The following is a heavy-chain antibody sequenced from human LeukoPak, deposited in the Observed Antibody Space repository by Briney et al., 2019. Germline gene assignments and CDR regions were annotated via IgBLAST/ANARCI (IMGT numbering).Heavy chain of an antibody. Sequence: PLETLSLTCTVSGGSISSYYWSWIRQPAGKGLEWIGRIYTSGSTNYNPSLKSRVTMSVDTSKNQFSLKLSSVTAADTAVYYCARIDCSSTSCYLDYWGQGTLVTVSS. CDR1: GGSISSYY. CDR3: ARIDCSSTSCYLDY. D-gene: IGHD2-2*01. J-gene: IGHJ4*02. V-gene: IGHV4-4*07. CDR2: IYTSGST.